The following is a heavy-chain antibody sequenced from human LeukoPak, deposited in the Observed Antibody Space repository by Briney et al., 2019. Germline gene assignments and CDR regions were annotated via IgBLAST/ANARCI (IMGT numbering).Heavy chain of an antibody. CDR3: ARERLDYVWGIYGNEGGNFDY. J-gene: IGHJ4*02. Sequence: SETLSLTCTVSGGSISSYYWSWIRQPPGKGLEWLASISYSGRTYYNPSLKSRVTISEDTSKNQFSLKLSSVTAADTAVYYCARERLDYVWGIYGNEGGNFDYWGQGTLVIVSS. D-gene: IGHD3-16*01. CDR2: ISYSGRT. CDR1: GGSISSYY. V-gene: IGHV4-59*12.